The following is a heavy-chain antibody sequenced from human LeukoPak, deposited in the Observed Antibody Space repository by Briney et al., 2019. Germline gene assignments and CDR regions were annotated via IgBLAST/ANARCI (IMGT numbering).Heavy chain of an antibody. V-gene: IGHV3-64D*06. D-gene: IGHD6-6*01. CDR3: VKDRSIAAPNNDFFDS. Sequence: GGSLRLSCSASGFVLNRFFLHWVRQAPGKGLEFVSHISSNGGTTYYADSVKGRFTISRDNSKYTLYLQMSSLRADDTAVYYCVKDRSIAAPNNDFFDSWGQGTLVTVSS. J-gene: IGHJ4*02. CDR1: GFVLNRFF. CDR2: ISSNGGTT.